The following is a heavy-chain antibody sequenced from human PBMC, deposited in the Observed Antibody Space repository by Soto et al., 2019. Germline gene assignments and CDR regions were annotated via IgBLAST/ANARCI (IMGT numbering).Heavy chain of an antibody. CDR3: ARETYGDYVGYFDP. D-gene: IGHD4-17*01. Sequence: PFETLSLTCAVYGGSFSGYYWTWIRQPPGTGLEWIGEINHSGSTNYNPSLKSRVTISVDTSKNQFSLKVRSVTAADTAVYYCARETYGDYVGYFDPWGQGIQVTVSS. CDR1: GGSFSGYY. J-gene: IGHJ5*02. CDR2: INHSGST. V-gene: IGHV4-34*01.